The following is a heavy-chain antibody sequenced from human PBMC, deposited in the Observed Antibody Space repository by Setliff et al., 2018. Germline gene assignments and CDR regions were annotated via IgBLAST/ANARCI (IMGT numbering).Heavy chain of an antibody. V-gene: IGHV3-30-3*01. Sequence: GGSLRLSCAASGFTFSSYAMHWVRQAPGKGLEWVAVISYDGSNKYYADSVKGRFTISRDNSKNSLYLQMNSLSAEDTAVYYCVRDWASGDDHWGRGTLVTVSS. CDR1: GFTFSSYA. CDR3: VRDWASGDDH. J-gene: IGHJ4*02. CDR2: ISYDGSNK. D-gene: IGHD3-10*01.